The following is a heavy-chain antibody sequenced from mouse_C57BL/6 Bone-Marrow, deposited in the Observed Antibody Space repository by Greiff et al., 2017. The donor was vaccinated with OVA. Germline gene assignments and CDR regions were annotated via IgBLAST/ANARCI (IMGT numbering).Heavy chain of an antibody. V-gene: IGHV5-17*01. D-gene: IGHD2-4*01. Sequence: VKLVESGGGLVKPGGSLKLSCAASGFTFSDYGMHWVRQAPEKGLEWVAYISSGSSTIYYADTVKGRFTISRDNAKNTLFLQMTSLRSEDTAMYYCARGYDYDGAYWGQGTLVTVSA. CDR1: GFTFSDYG. CDR3: ARGYDYDGAY. CDR2: ISSGSSTI. J-gene: IGHJ3*01.